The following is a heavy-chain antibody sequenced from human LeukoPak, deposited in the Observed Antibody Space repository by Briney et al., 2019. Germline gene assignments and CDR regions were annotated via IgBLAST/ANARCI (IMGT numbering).Heavy chain of an antibody. J-gene: IGHJ4*02. D-gene: IGHD5-24*01. Sequence: GGSLRLSYAASGFTFNNFAMTWDRQAPGKGLEWVAGALQSGVDTDYADSVKGRFTISRDDSKNTLYLQMSSLRVEDTATYYCAKDAVSGDGYWEFDHWGQGTLVTVSS. CDR1: GFTFNNFA. V-gene: IGHV3-23*01. CDR2: ALQSGVDT. CDR3: AKDAVSGDGYWEFDH.